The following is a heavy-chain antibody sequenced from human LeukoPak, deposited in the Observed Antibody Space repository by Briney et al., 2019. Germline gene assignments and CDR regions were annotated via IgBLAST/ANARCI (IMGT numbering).Heavy chain of an antibody. CDR3: AKDFSHDSSGYPSG. CDR1: GFTFSSYG. D-gene: IGHD3-22*01. CDR2: IWYDGTNK. V-gene: IGHV3-33*06. J-gene: IGHJ4*02. Sequence: GRSLRLSCAASGFTFSSYGMHWVRQAPGKGLEWVAAIWYDGTNKNYADSVKGRFTISRDNSKNTLYLQMNSLRAEDTAVYYCAKDFSHDSSGYPSGWGQGTLVTVSS.